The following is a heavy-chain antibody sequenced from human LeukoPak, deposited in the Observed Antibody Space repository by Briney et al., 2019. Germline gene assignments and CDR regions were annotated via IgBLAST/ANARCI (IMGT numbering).Heavy chain of an antibody. J-gene: IGHJ6*03. CDR1: GGSISNYY. V-gene: IGHV4-59*01. CDR3: ARVDCSSTSCYDFYYYYMDV. Sequence: SETLSLTCTVSGGSISNYYWSWIRQPPGKGLEWIGYIYYSGSTNYNPSLKSRVTISVDTSKNQFSLKLSSVTAADTAVYYCARVDCSSTSCYDFYYYYMDVWGKGTTVTVSS. CDR2: IYYSGST. D-gene: IGHD2-2*01.